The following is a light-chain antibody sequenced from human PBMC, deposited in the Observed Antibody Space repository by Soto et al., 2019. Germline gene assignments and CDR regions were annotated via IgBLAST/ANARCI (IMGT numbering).Light chain of an antibody. CDR2: DTS. Sequence: QAVVTQEPSLTVSPGGTVTLTCGSSSGAVTSGHYTYWFQQKPGRAPRTLIYDTSKKRSWTPARFSGSLLGGKAALTLSGAQPEDEADYYCLFSCSGAPEVFGGGTKVTVL. CDR1: SGAVTSGHY. V-gene: IGLV7-46*01. J-gene: IGLJ2*01. CDR3: LFSCSGAPEV.